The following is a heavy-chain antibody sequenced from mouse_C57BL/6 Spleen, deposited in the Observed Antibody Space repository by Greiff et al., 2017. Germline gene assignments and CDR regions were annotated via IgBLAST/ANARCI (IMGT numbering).Heavy chain of an antibody. V-gene: IGHV1-26*01. Sequence: EVQLQQSGPELVKPGASVKISCKASGYTFTDYYMNWVKQSHGKSLEWIGDINPNNGGTSYNQKFKGKATLTVDKSSSTAYMELRSLTSEDSAVYYCARWAHTVVATRYFDVWGTGTTVTVSS. J-gene: IGHJ1*03. D-gene: IGHD1-1*01. CDR3: ARWAHTVVATRYFDV. CDR2: INPNNGGT. CDR1: GYTFTDYY.